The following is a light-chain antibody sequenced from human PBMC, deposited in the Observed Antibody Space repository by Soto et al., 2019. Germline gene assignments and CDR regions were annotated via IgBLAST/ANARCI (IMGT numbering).Light chain of an antibody. V-gene: IGKV1-27*01. CDR2: AAS. Sequence: DIQMTQSPTSLSASVGHRVTITCRASQDIRNFVAWYQQKPGKAPKLLIYAASTLQSGVPSRFRGSGSGTDFILTINSLQPEDVATYSCQKYSSVPVFGPGTKVEIK. CDR1: QDIRNF. J-gene: IGKJ3*01. CDR3: QKYSSVPV.